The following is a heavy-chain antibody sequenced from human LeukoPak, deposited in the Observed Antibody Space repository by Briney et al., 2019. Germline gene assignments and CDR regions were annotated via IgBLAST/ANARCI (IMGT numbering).Heavy chain of an antibody. CDR3: ARGNGSGSYYSYFDY. J-gene: IGHJ4*02. V-gene: IGHV1-69*01. CDR1: GGTFSSYA. D-gene: IGHD3-10*01. CDR2: IIPIFGTA. Sequence: SVKVSCKASGGTFSSYAISWVRQAPGQGLEWMGGIIPIFGTANYAQKFQGRVTITADESTSTAYMELSSLRSEDTAVYYCARGNGSGSYYSYFDYWGQGTLVTVSS.